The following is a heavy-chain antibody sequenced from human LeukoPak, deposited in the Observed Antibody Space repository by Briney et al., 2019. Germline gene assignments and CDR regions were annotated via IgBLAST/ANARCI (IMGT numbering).Heavy chain of an antibody. J-gene: IGHJ4*02. V-gene: IGHV3-30*18. CDR3: VKDRTINGRSSPFDS. Sequence: GGSLRLSCAASGFSFTTYGMHWVRQAPLKGLEWLAAISYDGRNQNYADSVKGRFTIFRDNSQNTLYLQMNSLRAEDTALYYCVKDRTINGRSSPFDSWGQGTLVTVSS. CDR2: ISYDGRNQ. CDR1: GFSFTTYG. D-gene: IGHD1-26*01.